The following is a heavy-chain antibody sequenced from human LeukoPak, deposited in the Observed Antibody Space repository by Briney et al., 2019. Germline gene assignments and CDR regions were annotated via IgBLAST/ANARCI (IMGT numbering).Heavy chain of an antibody. J-gene: IGHJ5*02. CDR2: INHSGST. CDR1: GVSFSGYY. CDR3: ASSKCYGSGSPKRFDP. V-gene: IGHV4-34*01. Sequence: SETLSLTCAVYGVSFSGYYWSWLRQPPGKGLEWIGEINHSGSTNYNPSLKSRVTISVDTSKNQFSLKLSFVTAADPAVYYVASSKCYGSGSPKRFDPGGQGTLVTVSS. D-gene: IGHD3-10*01.